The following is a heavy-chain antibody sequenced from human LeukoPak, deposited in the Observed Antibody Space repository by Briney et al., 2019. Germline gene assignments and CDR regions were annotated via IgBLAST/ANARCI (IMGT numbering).Heavy chain of an antibody. CDR1: GGSISSYY. CDR3: ARGASGLNT. V-gene: IGHV4-59*01. Sequence: PSETLSLTCTVSGGSISSYYWRWIRQPPGKGLEWIGYIYYSGSTNYNPSLKSRVTISVDTSKNQFSLKLSSVTAADTAVYYCARGASGLNTWGQGTLVTVSS. CDR2: IYYSGST. J-gene: IGHJ5*02. D-gene: IGHD3-3*01.